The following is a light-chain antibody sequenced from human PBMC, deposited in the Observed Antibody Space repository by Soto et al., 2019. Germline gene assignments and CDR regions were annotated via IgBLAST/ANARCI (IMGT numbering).Light chain of an antibody. Sequence: IVMTQSPATLSLSPGYRATLACRASQSVDNDLAWYQQKPGQPPRLLIYDASTRATGIPARLSGSQSGKEFTITLSSLLSEDFAVYFCQQYNNWPLTFGGGTKVDIK. CDR3: QQYNNWPLT. V-gene: IGKV3D-15*01. J-gene: IGKJ4*01. CDR1: QSVDND. CDR2: DAS.